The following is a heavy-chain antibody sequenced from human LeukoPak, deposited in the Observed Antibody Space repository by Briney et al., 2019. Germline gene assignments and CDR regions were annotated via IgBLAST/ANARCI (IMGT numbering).Heavy chain of an antibody. Sequence: ASVKVSCKASGYTFTSYGISWVRQAPGQGLEWMGWISAYNGNTNYAQKLQGRVTMTTDTSTSTAYMELRSLRSDDTAVYYCARVSYSGSYSSQWGFDYWGQGTLVTVSS. V-gene: IGHV1-18*01. D-gene: IGHD1-26*01. CDR2: ISAYNGNT. CDR1: GYTFTSYG. CDR3: ARVSYSGSYSSQWGFDY. J-gene: IGHJ4*02.